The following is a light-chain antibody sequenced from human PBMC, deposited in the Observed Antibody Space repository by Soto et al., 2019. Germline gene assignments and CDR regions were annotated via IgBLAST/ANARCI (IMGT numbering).Light chain of an antibody. Sequence: QSVLTQPASVSGSPGQSITISCTGTRSDVGGYNYVSWYQPHPGKAPKLMIYDVSNRPSGDSDRFSGSKSGNTASRTISGLQAEDEAEYYCSSYTSSSTVVFGGGTKLTVL. J-gene: IGLJ2*01. CDR1: RSDVGGYNY. V-gene: IGLV2-14*01. CDR2: DVS. CDR3: SSYTSSSTVV.